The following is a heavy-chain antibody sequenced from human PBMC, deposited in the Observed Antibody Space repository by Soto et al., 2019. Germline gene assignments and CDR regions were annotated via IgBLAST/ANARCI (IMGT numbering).Heavy chain of an antibody. CDR3: ARSPGGVVTAMYYFDY. Sequence: ASVKVSCKASGYTFTSYGISWGRQAPGQGLEWMGWISAYNGNTNYAQKLQGRVTMTTDTSTSTAYMELRSLRSDDTAVYYCARSPGGVVTAMYYFDYWGQGTLVTVSS. V-gene: IGHV1-18*01. CDR1: GYTFTSYG. J-gene: IGHJ4*02. CDR2: ISAYNGNT. D-gene: IGHD2-21*02.